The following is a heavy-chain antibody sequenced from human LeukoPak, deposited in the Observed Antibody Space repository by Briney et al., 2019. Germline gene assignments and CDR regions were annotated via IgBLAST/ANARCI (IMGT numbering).Heavy chain of an antibody. Sequence: GGSLRLSCAASGFTFSDYYMSWIRQAPGEGLEWISYISTSGSTIYYADSVKGRFTISRDNAKNSLYLQMNSLRAEDTAVYYCARDDQIAVAGTLDYWGQGTLVTVSS. V-gene: IGHV3-11*04. CDR3: ARDDQIAVAGTLDY. CDR1: GFTFSDYY. D-gene: IGHD6-19*01. CDR2: ISTSGSTI. J-gene: IGHJ4*02.